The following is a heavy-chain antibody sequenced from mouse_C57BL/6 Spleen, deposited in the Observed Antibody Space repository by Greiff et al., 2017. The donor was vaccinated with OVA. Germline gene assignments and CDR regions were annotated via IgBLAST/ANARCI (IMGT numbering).Heavy chain of an antibody. CDR3: ARRWDWYFDV. J-gene: IGHJ1*03. D-gene: IGHD1-1*02. CDR2: INPSTGGT. Sequence: VQLQQSGPELVKPGASVKISCKASGYSFTGYYMNWVKQSPEKSLEWIGEINPSTGGTTYNQTFKAKATLTVDKSSSTAYMQLKSLTSEDSAVYYCARRWDWYFDVWGTGTTVTVSS. CDR1: GYSFTGYY. V-gene: IGHV1-42*01.